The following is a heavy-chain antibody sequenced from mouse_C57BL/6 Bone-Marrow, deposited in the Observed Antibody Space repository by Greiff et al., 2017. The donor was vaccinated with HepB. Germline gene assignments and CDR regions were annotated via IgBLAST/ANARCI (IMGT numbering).Heavy chain of an antibody. Sequence: EVHLVESGGDLVQPGGSRKLSCSPSGFTFSSFGMHWVRQVPEKGLEWVAYISSDSTTVYYAVTVKGRFIISRDNPKNTLFLQMTSLRSEDSAMYYCARLGVSSYVDYWGQGTTLTVSS. J-gene: IGHJ2*01. CDR3: ARLGVSSYVDY. CDR2: ISSDSTTV. CDR1: GFTFSSFG. V-gene: IGHV5-17*02.